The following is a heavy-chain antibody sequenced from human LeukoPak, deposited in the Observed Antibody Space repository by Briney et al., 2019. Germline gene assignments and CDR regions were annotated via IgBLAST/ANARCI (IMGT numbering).Heavy chain of an antibody. CDR3: ARYYEWAHTEASDY. CDR2: ISSSGSSI. Sequence: EVSLRLSCAASVFTLSDYHTSWMRQAPGKGLEGGSYISSSGSSIFYADSVEGRFTISRDNAENALYLQMNSLRAEHTCVYYCARYYEWAHTEASDYWGQGTLVTVSS. CDR1: VFTLSDYH. J-gene: IGHJ4*02. D-gene: IGHD2/OR15-2a*01. V-gene: IGHV3-11*04.